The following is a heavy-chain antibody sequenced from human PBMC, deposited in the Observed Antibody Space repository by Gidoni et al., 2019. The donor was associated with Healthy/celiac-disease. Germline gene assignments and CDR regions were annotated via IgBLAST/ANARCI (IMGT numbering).Heavy chain of an antibody. CDR1: GFTVSSSG. Sequence: QVQLVESGGGVVQPGRSLRLSCAASGFTVSSSGMHWVRQAPGKGLEWVAVISDDGSNKYYADSVKGRFTISRDNSKNTLYLQMNSLRAEDTAVYYCAKDGTVCSGGSCFHFYYYYGMDVWGQGTTVTVSS. CDR3: AKDGTVCSGGSCFHFYYYYGMDV. V-gene: IGHV3-30*18. J-gene: IGHJ6*02. D-gene: IGHD2-15*01. CDR2: ISDDGSNK.